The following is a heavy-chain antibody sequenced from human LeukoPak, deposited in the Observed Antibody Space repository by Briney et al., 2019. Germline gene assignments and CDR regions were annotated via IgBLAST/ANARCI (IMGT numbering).Heavy chain of an antibody. CDR3: ARDIRYGSMDV. CDR1: GGSFSGYY. CDR2: IYYSGST. D-gene: IGHD3-9*01. V-gene: IGHV4-59*01. Sequence: NSSETLSLTCAVYGGSFSGYYWSWIRQPPGKGLEWIGYIYYSGSTNYNPSLKSRVTISVDTSKNQFSLKMSSVTAADTAVYYCARDIRYGSMDVWGKGTTVTVSS. J-gene: IGHJ6*03.